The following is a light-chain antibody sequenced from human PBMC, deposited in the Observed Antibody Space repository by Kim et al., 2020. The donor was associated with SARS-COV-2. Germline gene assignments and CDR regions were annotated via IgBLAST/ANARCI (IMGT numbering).Light chain of an antibody. CDR3: VTWDDSLNGVL. Sequence: GQVFTISCSGGSSNISGRSINWSQHHPASAPKLLIYIDNQRPSGVPDRFSVSRSGTSASLAISMLQSVDDADYYCVTWDDSLNGVLFGGGTQLTVL. CDR1: SSNISGRS. CDR2: IDN. V-gene: IGLV1-44*01. J-gene: IGLJ3*02.